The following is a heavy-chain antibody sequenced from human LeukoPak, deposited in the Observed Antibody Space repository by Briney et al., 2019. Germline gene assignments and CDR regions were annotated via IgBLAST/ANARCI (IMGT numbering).Heavy chain of an antibody. CDR3: ARDHYDNSGYPVYFDY. CDR2: ISGSGGST. D-gene: IGHD3-22*01. Sequence: GGSLRFSCAASRFTFSSYAMSWVRQAPGKGLEWVSAISGSGGSTYYADSVKGRFTISRDTSKNTLYLQMNSLRAEDTAVYYCARDHYDNSGYPVYFDYWGQGTLVTVSS. J-gene: IGHJ4*02. V-gene: IGHV3-23*01. CDR1: RFTFSSYA.